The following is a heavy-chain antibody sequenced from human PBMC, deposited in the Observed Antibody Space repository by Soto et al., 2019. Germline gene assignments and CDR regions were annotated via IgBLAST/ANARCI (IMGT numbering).Heavy chain of an antibody. D-gene: IGHD3-16*01. Sequence: PSETLSLTCTVSGDSLSSGNKYWSWISQPPRKGLEWIGYIYSRCSNTYSPCHKSRLSISLHTSDHQYTLNFDSVTDPASAVYHCARAAAPFEYYCVIGGWGNGTT. J-gene: IGHJ6*01. CDR2: IYSRCSN. CDR1: GDSLSSGNKY. V-gene: IGHV4-30-4*01. CDR3: ARAAAPFEYYCVIGG.